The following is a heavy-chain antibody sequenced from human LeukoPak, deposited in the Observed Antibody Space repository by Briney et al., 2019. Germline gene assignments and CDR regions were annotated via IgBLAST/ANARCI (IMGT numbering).Heavy chain of an antibody. CDR1: GGSISSSSYY. Sequence: SETLSLTCTVSGGSISSSSYYWGWIRQPPGKGLEWIGIIYYSGSTYYNPFLKSRVTISVDTSKNQFSLKLSSVTAADTAVYYCARGRGSYVYWGQGTLVTVSS. V-gene: IGHV4-39*01. CDR2: IYYSGST. D-gene: IGHD1-26*01. J-gene: IGHJ4*02. CDR3: ARGRGSYVY.